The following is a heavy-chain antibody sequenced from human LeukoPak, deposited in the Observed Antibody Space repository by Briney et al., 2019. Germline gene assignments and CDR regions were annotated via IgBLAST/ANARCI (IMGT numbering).Heavy chain of an antibody. CDR1: GGPISSYY. D-gene: IGHD2-2*01. V-gene: IGHV4-39*01. J-gene: IGHJ5*02. CDR2: INYSGST. CDR3: ARHTDCSSTSCYNWFDP. Sequence: SETLSLTCTVSGGPISSYYWGWIRQPPGKGLEWIGSINYSGSTYYNPSLKSRVTISVDTSKNQFSLKLSSVTAADTAVYYCARHTDCSSTSCYNWFDPWGQGTLVTVSS.